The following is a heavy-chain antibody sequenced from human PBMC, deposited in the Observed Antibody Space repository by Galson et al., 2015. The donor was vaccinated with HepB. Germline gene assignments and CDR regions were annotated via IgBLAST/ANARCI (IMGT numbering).Heavy chain of an antibody. V-gene: IGHV4-39*01. D-gene: IGHD6-13*01. Sequence: SSSYFWAWIRQPPGKGLEWIGSIYYSGTTYYNPSLKSRLTISVDTSKNQFSPKLSSVTAADTAIYSCARLVGAAGSFDFWGQGTLVTVSS. CDR3: ARLVGAAGSFDF. CDR1: SSSYF. J-gene: IGHJ4*02. CDR2: IYYSGTT.